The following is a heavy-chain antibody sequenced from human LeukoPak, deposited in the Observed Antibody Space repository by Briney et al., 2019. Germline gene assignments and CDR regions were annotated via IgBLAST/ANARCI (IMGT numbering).Heavy chain of an antibody. CDR1: GFTFSSYW. J-gene: IGHJ4*02. CDR3: AIQKADLITMIRGILAF. D-gene: IGHD3-10*01. V-gene: IGHV3-7*01. Sequence: GGSLRLSCAASGFTFSSYWMSWVRQAPGKGLEWVANIKQDGSEKYYVDSVKGRFTISRDNAKNSLSLQMNSLRAEDTAVYYCAIQKADLITMIRGILAFWGQGTLVTVSS. CDR2: IKQDGSEK.